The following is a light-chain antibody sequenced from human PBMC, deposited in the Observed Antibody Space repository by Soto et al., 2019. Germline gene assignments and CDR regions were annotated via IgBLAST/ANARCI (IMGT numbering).Light chain of an antibody. V-gene: IGKV1D-12*01. Sequence: DIQMTQSPSSVSASVGDRVTITCRASQVISSWLVWYQQKPGKAPKLLIYAASSWQSGVPSRFSGSGSETYFTLTISSLQHEDFATSYCQHADSFTTFGGGTKVEIK. CDR3: QHADSFTT. CDR2: AAS. J-gene: IGKJ4*01. CDR1: QVISSW.